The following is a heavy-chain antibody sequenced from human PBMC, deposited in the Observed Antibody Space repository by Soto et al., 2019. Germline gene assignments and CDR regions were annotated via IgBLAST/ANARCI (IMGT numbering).Heavy chain of an antibody. CDR1: GYTFTGYA. J-gene: IGHJ4*02. Sequence: GASVKVSCKASGYTFTGYAMHWVRQAPGQRLEWMGWINAGNGNTKYSQKFQGRVTITRDTSASTAYMELSSLRSEDTAVYYCARGGGIVVVTAPYDHWGQGTLVTVSS. CDR3: ARGGGIVVVTAPYDH. CDR2: INAGNGNT. D-gene: IGHD2-21*02. V-gene: IGHV1-3*01.